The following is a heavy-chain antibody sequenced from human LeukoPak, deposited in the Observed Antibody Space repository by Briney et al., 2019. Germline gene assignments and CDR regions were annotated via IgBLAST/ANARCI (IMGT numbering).Heavy chain of an antibody. Sequence: SETLSLTCAVSGYSISSGYYWGWIRQPPGKGLEWIGSIYHSGSTYYTPSLKSRVTISVDTSKNQFSLELGSVTDADTGVYYCARDSGDYYYYGMDVWGKGTTVTVSS. J-gene: IGHJ6*04. V-gene: IGHV4-38-2*02. CDR1: GYSISSGYY. CDR3: ARDSGDYYYYGMDV. CDR2: IYHSGST. D-gene: IGHD3-10*01.